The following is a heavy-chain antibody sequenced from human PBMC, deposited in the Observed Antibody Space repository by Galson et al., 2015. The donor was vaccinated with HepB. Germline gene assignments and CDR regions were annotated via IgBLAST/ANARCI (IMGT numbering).Heavy chain of an antibody. CDR3: ARDGARVDDILTGYYGD. CDR2: ISSSSSTI. CDR1: GFTFSSYS. D-gene: IGHD3-9*01. J-gene: IGHJ4*02. Sequence: SLRLSCAASGFTFSSYSMNWVRQAPGKGLEWVSYISSSSSTIYYADSVKGRFTIPRDNAKNSLYLQMNSLRDEDTAVYYCARDGARVDDILTGYYGDWGQGTLVTVSS. V-gene: IGHV3-48*02.